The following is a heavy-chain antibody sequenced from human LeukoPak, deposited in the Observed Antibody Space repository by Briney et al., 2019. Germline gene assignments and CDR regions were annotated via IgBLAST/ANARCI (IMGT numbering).Heavy chain of an antibody. Sequence: GASVKVSCKASGYTFTGYYMHWVRQAPGQGLEWMGGINPNSGGTNYAQKFQGRVTMTRDTSISTAYMELSRLSSADTAVYYCAREPDNIGWPKFDYWGQGTLVTVSS. CDR1: GYTFTGYY. CDR2: INPNSGGT. J-gene: IGHJ4*02. CDR3: AREPDNIGWPKFDY. V-gene: IGHV1-2*02. D-gene: IGHD6-19*01.